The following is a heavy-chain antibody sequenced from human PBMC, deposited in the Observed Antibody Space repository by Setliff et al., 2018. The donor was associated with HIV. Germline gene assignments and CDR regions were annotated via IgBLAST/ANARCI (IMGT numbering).Heavy chain of an antibody. CDR2: INPTSGST. Sequence: ASVKVSCKASGYTFTNYYMHWVRQAPGQGLEWMGIINPTSGSTTFAQNFQGRVTMTRDTPTSTVYMELSSLRSEDTAMFYCARDVGGATNENYFDYWGQGTLVTVSS. CDR3: ARDVGGATNENYFDY. CDR1: GYTFTNYY. D-gene: IGHD1-26*01. J-gene: IGHJ4*02. V-gene: IGHV1-46*01.